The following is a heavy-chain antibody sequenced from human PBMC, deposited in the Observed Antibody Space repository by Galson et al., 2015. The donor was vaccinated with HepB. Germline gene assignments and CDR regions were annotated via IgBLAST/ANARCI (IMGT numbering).Heavy chain of an antibody. CDR3: ARGRPDYYYYYFMDV. V-gene: IGHV3-30-3*01. Sequence: LRLSCAASAFTFSDYTLHWVRQAPGKGLEWVALISSDGSNKYYADSVKGRFTLSRDISKNTLYLRMNSLRAEDTAVYFCARGRPDYYYYYFMDVWGKGTTVTVSS. D-gene: IGHD4/OR15-4a*01. J-gene: IGHJ6*03. CDR1: AFTFSDYT. CDR2: ISSDGSNK.